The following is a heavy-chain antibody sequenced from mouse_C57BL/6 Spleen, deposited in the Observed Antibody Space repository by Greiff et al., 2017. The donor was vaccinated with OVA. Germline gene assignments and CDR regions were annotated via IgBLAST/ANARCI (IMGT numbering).Heavy chain of an antibody. V-gene: IGHV5-17*01. Sequence: VQLKESGGGLVKPGGSLKLSCAASGFTFSDYGMHWVRQAPEKGLEWVAYISSGSSTIYYADTVKGRFTISRDNAKNTLFLQMTSLRSEDTAMYYCASPYDYDGYAMDDWGQGTSVTVSS. CDR1: GFTFSDYG. CDR3: ASPYDYDGYAMDD. CDR2: ISSGSSTI. J-gene: IGHJ4*01. D-gene: IGHD2-4*01.